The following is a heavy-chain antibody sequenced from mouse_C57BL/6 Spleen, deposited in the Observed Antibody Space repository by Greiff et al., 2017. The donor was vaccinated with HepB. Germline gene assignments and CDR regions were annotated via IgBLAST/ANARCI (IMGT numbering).Heavy chain of an antibody. CDR1: GYTFTSYG. CDR2: IYPRSGNT. J-gene: IGHJ4*01. V-gene: IGHV1-81*01. Sequence: QVQLQQSGAELARPGASVKLSCKASGYTFTSYGISWVKQRTGQGLEWIGEIYPRSGNTYYNEKFKGKATLTADKSSSTAYMELRSLTSEDSAVYFCARSPYYGSSYEAMDYWGQGTSVTVSS. D-gene: IGHD1-1*01. CDR3: ARSPYYGSSYEAMDY.